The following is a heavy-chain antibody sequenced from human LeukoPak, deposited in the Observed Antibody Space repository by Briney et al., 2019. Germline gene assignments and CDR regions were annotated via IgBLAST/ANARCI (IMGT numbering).Heavy chain of an antibody. V-gene: IGHV1-69*05. CDR1: GGTFSSYA. CDR2: IIPIFGAA. Sequence: SVKVSCKASGGTFSSYAISWVRQAPGQGLEWMGRIIPIFGAANYAQKFQGRVTITTDESTSTAYMELSSLRSEDTAVYYCARDTQDSSGWYVSAEYFQHWGQGTLVTVSS. D-gene: IGHD6-19*01. CDR3: ARDTQDSSGWYVSAEYFQH. J-gene: IGHJ1*01.